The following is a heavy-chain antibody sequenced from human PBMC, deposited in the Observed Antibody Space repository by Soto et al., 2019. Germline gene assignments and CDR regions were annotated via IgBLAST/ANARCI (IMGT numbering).Heavy chain of an antibody. CDR1: GGSISSGGYS. CDR2: IYHSGST. J-gene: IGHJ4*02. Sequence: QLQLQESGSGLVKPSQTLSLTCAVSGGSISSGGYSWSWIRQPPGKGLEWIGYIYHSGSTYYNPSLKSRVTISVDRSKNQFSLKLSSVTAADTALYYCARAMTTVTTIDYWGQGTLVTVSS. V-gene: IGHV4-30-2*01. D-gene: IGHD4-17*01. CDR3: ARAMTTVTTIDY.